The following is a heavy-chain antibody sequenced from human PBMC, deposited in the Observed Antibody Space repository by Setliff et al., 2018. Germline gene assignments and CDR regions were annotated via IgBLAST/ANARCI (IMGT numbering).Heavy chain of an antibody. CDR3: ARDIATGGYTYGFFY. V-gene: IGHV3-7*01. CDR2: IKQDGGEK. CDR1: GFTFSTYW. D-gene: IGHD5-18*01. J-gene: IGHJ4*02. Sequence: GGSLRLSCAASGFTFSTYWMSWVRQAPGKGLEWVANIKQDGGEKYYVDSVKGRFTISRDNPNNSLYLQMNNLRAEDTAVYYCARDIATGGYTYGFFYWGQGTMVTVSS.